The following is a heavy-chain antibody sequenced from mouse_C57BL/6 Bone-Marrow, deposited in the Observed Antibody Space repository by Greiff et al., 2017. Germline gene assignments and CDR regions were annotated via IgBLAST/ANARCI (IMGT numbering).Heavy chain of an antibody. CDR3: TRYYGRSKGY. CDR2: IYPGNSDT. V-gene: IGHV1-5*01. D-gene: IGHD1-1*01. Sequence: VQLQQSGTVLARPGASVQMSCKTSGYTFTSYWLHWVKQRPGQGLEWLGAIYPGNSDTSYNQKFKGKAKLTAVTSASTAYMELSSLTDEDSAVFDCTRYYGRSKGYWGQGTTLTVSS. J-gene: IGHJ2*01. CDR1: GYTFTSYW.